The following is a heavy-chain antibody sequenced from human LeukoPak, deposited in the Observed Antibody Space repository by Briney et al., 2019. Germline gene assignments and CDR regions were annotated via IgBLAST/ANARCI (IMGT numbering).Heavy chain of an antibody. CDR3: ARVLGTYYYDSSGYYHDAFDI. V-gene: IGHV4-59*01. J-gene: IGHJ3*02. CDR2: MYYSGST. Sequence: SETLSLTCTVSGGSISSYYWSWIGQPPGKGLEWIGHMYYSGSTNYNPSLKSRVTISVDTSKNQFSLKLSSVTAADTAVYYCARVLGTYYYDSSGYYHDAFDIWGQGTMVTVSS. D-gene: IGHD3-22*01. CDR1: GGSISSYY.